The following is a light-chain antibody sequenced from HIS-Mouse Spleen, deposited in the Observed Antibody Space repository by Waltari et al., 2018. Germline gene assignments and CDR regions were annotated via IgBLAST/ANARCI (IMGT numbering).Light chain of an antibody. CDR1: SSDVGSYNL. CDR3: CSYAGSSTVV. Sequence: QSALTQPASVSGSPGQSITIPCPGTSSDVGSYNLVSWYQQHPGKAPKLMIYEGSKRTSGVSNRFSGSKSGNTASLTISGLQAEDEADYYCCSYAGSSTVVFGGGTKLTVL. J-gene: IGLJ2*01. CDR2: EGS. V-gene: IGLV2-23*01.